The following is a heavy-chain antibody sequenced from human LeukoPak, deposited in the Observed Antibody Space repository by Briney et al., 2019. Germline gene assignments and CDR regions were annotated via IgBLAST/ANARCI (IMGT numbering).Heavy chain of an antibody. CDR2: IYYSGST. Sequence: PSETLSLTCTVSGGSISSGGYYWSWIRQHPGKGPEWIGYIYYSGSTYYNPSLKSRVTISVDTSKNQFSLKLSSVTAADTAVYYCARETYYDILNQYYYYYMDVWGKGTTVTVSS. CDR3: ARETYYDILNQYYYYYMDV. CDR1: GGSISSGGYY. V-gene: IGHV4-31*03. J-gene: IGHJ6*03. D-gene: IGHD3-9*01.